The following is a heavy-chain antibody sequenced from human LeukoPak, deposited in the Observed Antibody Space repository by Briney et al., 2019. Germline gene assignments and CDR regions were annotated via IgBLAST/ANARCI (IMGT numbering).Heavy chain of an antibody. V-gene: IGHV4-39*02. CDR1: GVAISSSGDY. CDR2: IYYSGNT. D-gene: IGHD3-22*01. CDR3: ASQITVIENWFDP. J-gene: IGHJ5*02. Sequence: KPSETLSLTCTVSGVAISSSGDYWRWIRQPPGKGMEWIESIYYSGNTCYNPALKIRFTMSVCTSKNHFSLSLSSVSAPDSAVYYCASQITVIENWFDPRGPGTLVTVSS.